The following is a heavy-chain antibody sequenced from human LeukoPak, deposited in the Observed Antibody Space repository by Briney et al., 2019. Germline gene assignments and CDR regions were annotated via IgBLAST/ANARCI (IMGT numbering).Heavy chain of an antibody. CDR3: ARAIVVAGTGGGYFDY. CDR1: GFTFSSYG. D-gene: IGHD6-19*01. CDR2: IWYDGSNK. V-gene: IGHV3-33*01. Sequence: GGSLRLSCAASGFTFSSYGMHWVRQAPGKGLEWVAVIWYDGSNKYYADSVKGRFTISRDNSKNTLYLQMNSLRAEDTAVYYCARAIVVAGTGGGYFDYWGQGTLVTVSS. J-gene: IGHJ4*02.